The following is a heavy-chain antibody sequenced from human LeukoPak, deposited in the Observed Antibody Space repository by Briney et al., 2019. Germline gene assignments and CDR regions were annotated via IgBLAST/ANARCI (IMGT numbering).Heavy chain of an antibody. CDR3: ATGVWYLES. V-gene: IGHV3-7*01. CDR1: GFSLSTYW. Sequence: GSLSLSCAASGFSLSTYWLSWVRPAPGKGLEWVANINQDGGEKFHVDSVKGRFTISRDNAKNSLYLQMNSLPAEDTAVYYCATGVWYLESWGQGTLVTVSS. CDR2: INQDGGEK. J-gene: IGHJ4*02. D-gene: IGHD5/OR15-5a*01.